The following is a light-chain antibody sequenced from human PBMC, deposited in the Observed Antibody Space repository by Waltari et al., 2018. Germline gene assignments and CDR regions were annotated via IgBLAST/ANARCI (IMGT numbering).Light chain of an antibody. Sequence: EIVLTQSPGTLSLSLGERATLSCRASQSISRALTWYQQKPGQAPRLLIYGASTRAPGIPDRFSGSGSGTDFSLTIRRLEPDDFAVYYCQHYLRLPVTFGQGTTVEI. J-gene: IGKJ1*01. CDR2: GAS. CDR3: QHYLRLPVT. V-gene: IGKV3-20*01. CDR1: QSISRA.